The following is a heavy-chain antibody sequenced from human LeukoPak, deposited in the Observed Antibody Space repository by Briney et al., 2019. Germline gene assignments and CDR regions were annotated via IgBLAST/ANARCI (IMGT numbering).Heavy chain of an antibody. Sequence: GASVKVSCKASGYTFTSYYMHWVRQAPGQGLEWMGIINPSGGSTSYAQKFQGRVTMTRDTSTSTVYMELSSLRSEDTAVYYCARGRHSYESSDYYYEGDAFDIWGQGTMVTVSS. D-gene: IGHD3-22*01. J-gene: IGHJ3*02. CDR3: ARGRHSYESSDYYYEGDAFDI. V-gene: IGHV1-46*01. CDR1: GYTFTSYY. CDR2: INPSGGST.